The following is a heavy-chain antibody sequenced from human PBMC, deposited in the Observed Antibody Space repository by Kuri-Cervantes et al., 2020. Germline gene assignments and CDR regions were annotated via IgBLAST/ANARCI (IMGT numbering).Heavy chain of an antibody. CDR1: QFTFSNYW. D-gene: IGHD3-22*01. V-gene: IGHV3-7*05. CDR3: AKGHYYELIRPLDY. Sequence: GESLKISCTASQFTFSNYWMSWVRQAPGKGLEWVANIKQDGSEKYYVDSVKGRFTISRDNAKNSLYLQMGSLRAEDTALYYCAKGHYYELIRPLDYWGQGTLVTVSS. CDR2: IKQDGSEK. J-gene: IGHJ4*02.